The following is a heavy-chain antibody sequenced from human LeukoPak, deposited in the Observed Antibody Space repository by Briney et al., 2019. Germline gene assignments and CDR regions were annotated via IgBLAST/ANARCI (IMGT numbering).Heavy chain of an antibody. Sequence: GGSLRLSCAASGFTFSDYYMSWIRQAPGKGLEWVSYISSSSSYTNYADSVKGRFTISRDNAKTSLYLQMNSLRAEDTAVYYCARARGRSSHHDYWGQGTLVTVSS. J-gene: IGHJ4*02. V-gene: IGHV3-11*05. CDR3: ARARGRSSHHDY. CDR1: GFTFSDYY. D-gene: IGHD6-13*01. CDR2: ISSSSSYT.